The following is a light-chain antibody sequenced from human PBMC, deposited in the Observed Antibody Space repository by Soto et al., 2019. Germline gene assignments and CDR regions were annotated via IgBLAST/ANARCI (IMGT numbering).Light chain of an antibody. CDR3: GTGDSSLSVVV. CDR2: DNN. Sequence: QSVLTQPPSVSAAPGQKVTISCSGSSSNIGNNYVSWYQQLPGTAPKLLIYDNNKRPSGIPDRFSGYKSGTSATLGITGPQTGDEADYYCGTGDSSLSVVVFGGGTKLTVL. J-gene: IGLJ2*01. CDR1: SSNIGNNY. V-gene: IGLV1-51*01.